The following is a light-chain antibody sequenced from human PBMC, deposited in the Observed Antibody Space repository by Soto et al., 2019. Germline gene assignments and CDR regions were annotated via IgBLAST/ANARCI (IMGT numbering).Light chain of an antibody. J-gene: IGLJ2*01. CDR1: SSDVGGYNY. V-gene: IGLV2-14*01. Sequence: QSALTQPASVSGSPGQSITISCTGTSSDVGGYNYVSWYQQHPGTAPKLIIYDVSDRPSGVSNRFSGSKSGNTASLTISGLHAEDEADYYCSSYTSSSTVVFGGGTKLTVL. CDR3: SSYTSSSTVV. CDR2: DVS.